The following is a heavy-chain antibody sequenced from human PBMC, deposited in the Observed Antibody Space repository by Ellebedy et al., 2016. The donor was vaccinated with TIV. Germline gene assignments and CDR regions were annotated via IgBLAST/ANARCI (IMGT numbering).Heavy chain of an antibody. CDR2: TSPDGTTK. Sequence: PGGSLRLSCAASGFPFSSFEMHWVRQAPGKGLEWVAVTSPDGTTKHYGDSVQGRFTISRDNARNTLYLQMSSLRVEDTAVYYCSTLCIGDCYSRFDPWGQGTLVTVSS. D-gene: IGHD2-21*02. V-gene: IGHV3-30*04. CDR3: STLCIGDCYSRFDP. CDR1: GFPFSSFE. J-gene: IGHJ5*02.